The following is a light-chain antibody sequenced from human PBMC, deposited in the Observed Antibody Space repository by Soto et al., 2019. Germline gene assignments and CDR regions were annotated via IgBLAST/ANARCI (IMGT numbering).Light chain of an antibody. Sequence: EIVLTQPPGTLSLSPGERATLSCRASQSVSSSDLAWYQQKPGQSPRLLMYGGSRGATGIPDRFSRSGAGQDSILPISGLGPEDFPGYSGQHYGSSGSVTFGQGTEREIK. CDR2: GGS. CDR3: QHYGSSGSVT. J-gene: IGKJ5*01. V-gene: IGKV3-20*01. CDR1: QSVSSSD.